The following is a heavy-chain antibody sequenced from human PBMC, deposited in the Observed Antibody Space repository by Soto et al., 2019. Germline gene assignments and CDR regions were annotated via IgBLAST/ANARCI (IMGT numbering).Heavy chain of an antibody. D-gene: IGHD3-9*01. CDR3: AKVGDILTGYHRVYYFDY. V-gene: IGHV3-23*01. CDR1: GFTFSSYA. CDR2: ISGSGGST. Sequence: GGSLRLSCAASGFTFSSYAMSWVRQAPGKGLEWVSAISGSGGSTYYADSVKGRFTISRDNSKNTLYLQMNSLRAEDTAVYYCAKVGDILTGYHRVYYFDYWGQGTLVTVSS. J-gene: IGHJ4*02.